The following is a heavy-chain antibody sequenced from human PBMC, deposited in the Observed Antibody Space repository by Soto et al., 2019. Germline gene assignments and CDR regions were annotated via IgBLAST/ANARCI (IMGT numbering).Heavy chain of an antibody. J-gene: IGHJ1*01. CDR2: IIPIFGTA. CDR3: ARGAGSSSGWYWGAEYFQH. CDR1: GGTFSSYA. D-gene: IGHD6-19*01. V-gene: IGHV1-69*06. Sequence: QVQLVQSGAEGKKPGSSVKVSCKASGGTFSSYAISWVRQAPGQGLEWMGGIIPIFGTANYAQKFQGRVTITADKSTSTAYMELSSLRSEDTAVYYCARGAGSSSGWYWGAEYFQHWGQGTLVTVSS.